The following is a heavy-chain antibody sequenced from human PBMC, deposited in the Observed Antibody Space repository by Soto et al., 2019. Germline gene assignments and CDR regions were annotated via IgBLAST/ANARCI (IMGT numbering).Heavy chain of an antibody. V-gene: IGHV3-7*01. CDR2: INQDGSEK. Sequence: PGGSLRLSCAASGFTFSSSWMGWVRQAPGRGLEWVADINQDGSEKYYVDSVKGRFTISRDNAKNTLYLQMNSLRAEDTAVYYCARENCSSTSCYPRPLYYMDVWGKGTTVTVSS. CDR3: ARENCSSTSCYPRPLYYMDV. CDR1: GFTFSSSW. D-gene: IGHD2-2*01. J-gene: IGHJ6*03.